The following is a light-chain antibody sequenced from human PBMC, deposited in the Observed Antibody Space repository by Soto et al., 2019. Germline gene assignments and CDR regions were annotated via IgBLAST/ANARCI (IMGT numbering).Light chain of an antibody. CDR1: SSNIGAHYD. J-gene: IGLJ2*01. CDR3: AAWDDSLSGVV. CDR2: RNN. V-gene: IGLV1-47*01. Sequence: QSVLTQPPSVSGAPGQRVTISCTGSSSNIGAHYDVHWYQQLPGTAPKLLIYRNNQRPSGVPDRFSGSKSGTSASLAISGLRSEDEADYYCAAWDDSLSGVVFGGGTQLTVL.